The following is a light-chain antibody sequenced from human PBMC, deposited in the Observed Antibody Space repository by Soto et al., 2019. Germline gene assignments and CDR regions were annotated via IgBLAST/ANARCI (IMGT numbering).Light chain of an antibody. CDR2: DDD. J-gene: IGLJ2*01. V-gene: IGLV3-21*02. Sequence: SYELTQPPSVSVAPGQSARLTCGGDNIGSKIVHWYPQRPGQAPVLVVYDDDDRPSGIPERFSGSNSGSTATLTISRVEAGDEADYYCQVWAGSSARVFGGGTKVTVL. CDR1: NIGSKI. CDR3: QVWAGSSARV.